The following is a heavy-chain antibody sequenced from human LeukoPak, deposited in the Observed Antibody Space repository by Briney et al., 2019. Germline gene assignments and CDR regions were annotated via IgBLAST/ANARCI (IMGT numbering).Heavy chain of an antibody. CDR1: GFTFSSDA. J-gene: IGHJ1*01. D-gene: IGHD3-22*01. V-gene: IGHV3-23*01. CDR2: ISGSGGST. CDR3: AKDLQGIVVVITTPFQH. Sequence: GGSLRLSCAASGFTFSSDAMSWVRQAPGKGLEWVSAISGSGGSTYYADSVKGRFTISRDNSKNTLYLQMNSLRAEDTAVYYCAKDLQGIVVVITTPFQHWGQGTLVTVSS.